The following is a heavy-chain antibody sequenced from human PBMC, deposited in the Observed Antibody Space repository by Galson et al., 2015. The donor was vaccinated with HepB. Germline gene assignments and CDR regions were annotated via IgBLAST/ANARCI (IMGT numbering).Heavy chain of an antibody. D-gene: IGHD4-17*01. V-gene: IGHV7-4-1*02. CDR1: GYTFSRYA. Sequence: SVKVSCKASGYTFSRYAMNWVRQAPGQGLEWMGWINTNTGNPTYAQGCTGRFVFSLDTSVSTAYLQIRSLKAEDTAVYYCARDAYGSNQRYDLDVWGQGTTVTVSS. CDR3: ARDAYGSNQRYDLDV. CDR2: INTNTGNP. J-gene: IGHJ6*02.